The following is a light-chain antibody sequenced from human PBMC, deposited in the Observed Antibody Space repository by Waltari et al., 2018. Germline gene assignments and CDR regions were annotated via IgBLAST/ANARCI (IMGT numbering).Light chain of an antibody. CDR2: QDT. CDR1: KLGDQY. V-gene: IGLV3-1*01. Sequence: SYEVTQPPAVSVSPGQTASITCSGDKLGDQYASWYQQKPGQSPVLIIYQDTKRPSGIPNRFSGSNSGDTATLTISGAQAMDEADYYCQAWDRSTVVFGGGTKVTVL. J-gene: IGLJ2*01. CDR3: QAWDRSTVV.